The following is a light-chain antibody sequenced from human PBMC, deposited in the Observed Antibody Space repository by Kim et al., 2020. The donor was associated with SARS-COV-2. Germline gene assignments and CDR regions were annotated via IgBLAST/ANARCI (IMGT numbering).Light chain of an antibody. J-gene: IGLJ1*01. CDR3: TSYAGSNNLGV. CDR2: EVS. CDR1: SSDVGGYNY. V-gene: IGLV2-8*01. Sequence: QSVTISCTGTSSDVGGYNYVSWYQQHPGKAPKVMIYEVSKRPSGVPERFSGSKSGNTASLTVSGLQAEDEADYYCTSYAGSNNLGVFGTGTKVTVL.